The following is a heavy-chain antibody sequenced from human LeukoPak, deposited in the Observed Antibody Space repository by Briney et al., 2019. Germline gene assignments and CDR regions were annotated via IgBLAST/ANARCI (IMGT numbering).Heavy chain of an antibody. J-gene: IGHJ5*02. CDR2: IYYSGST. CDR1: GGSISSGGYY. V-gene: IGHV4-31*03. Sequence: PSETLSLTCTVSGGSISSGGYYWSWIRQHPGKGLEWIGYIYYSGSTYYNPSLKSRVTISVDTSKYQFSLKLSSVTAADTAVYYCARVSSLWFGEVNWFDPWGQGTLVTVSS. CDR3: ARVSSLWFGEVNWFDP. D-gene: IGHD3-10*01.